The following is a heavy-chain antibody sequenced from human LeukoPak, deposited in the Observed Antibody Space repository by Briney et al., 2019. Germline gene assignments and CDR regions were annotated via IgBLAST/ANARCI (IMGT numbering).Heavy chain of an antibody. CDR1: GFTFSNYW. J-gene: IGHJ4*02. V-gene: IGHV3-74*01. Sequence: PGGSLRLSCAASGFTFSNYWMHWVRQAPGKGLVWVSRIDSDGSSTNYADSVKGRFTISRDNAKNTLYLQMNSLRAEDTAVYYCAKRSAESSGYFDSWGQGTRVTVSS. CDR3: AKRSAESSGYFDS. D-gene: IGHD6-19*01. CDR2: IDSDGSST.